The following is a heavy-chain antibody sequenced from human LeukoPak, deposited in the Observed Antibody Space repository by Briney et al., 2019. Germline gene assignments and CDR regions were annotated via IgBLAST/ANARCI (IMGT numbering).Heavy chain of an antibody. D-gene: IGHD2-2*01. CDR2: IKQDGSEK. V-gene: IGHV3-7*03. CDR3: VRDCSSASLSSGCYYAMDV. J-gene: IGHJ6*04. Sequence: GGSVRLSCAASGFTFSMYWMNWVRQSPGKGLEGVAHIKQDGSEKYYVDSLKGRFTISRDNAKNSLFLQMNSLRAEDTAVYYCVRDCSSASLSSGCYYAMDVWGKGTTVTVSS. CDR1: GFTFSMYW.